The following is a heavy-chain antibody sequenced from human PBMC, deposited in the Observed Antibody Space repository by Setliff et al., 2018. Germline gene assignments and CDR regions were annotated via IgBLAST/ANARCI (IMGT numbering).Heavy chain of an antibody. CDR1: GFTFSRYW. V-gene: IGHV3-7*01. CDR3: ARVFTILGVGAYYFDS. J-gene: IGHJ4*02. Sequence: PGGSLRLSCAASGFTFSRYWMSWVRQAPGKGLEWVANIKQDGSEKYYVDSVKGRFTISRDNAKNSLYLQMNSLRAEDTAVYYCARVFTILGVGAYYFDSWGQGTLVTVSS. CDR2: IKQDGSEK. D-gene: IGHD3-3*01.